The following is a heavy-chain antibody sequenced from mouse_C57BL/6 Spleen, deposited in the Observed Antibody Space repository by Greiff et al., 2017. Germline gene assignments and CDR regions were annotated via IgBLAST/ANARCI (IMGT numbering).Heavy chain of an antibody. D-gene: IGHD1-1*01. CDR2: ILPGSGST. V-gene: IGHV1-9*01. Sequence: VKLVESGAELMKPGASVKLSCKATGYTFTGYWIEWVKQRPGHGLEWIGEILPGSGSTNYNEKFKGKATFTADTSSNTAYMQLSSLTTEDSAIYYCARCPYYYGSSPSYAMDYWGQGTSVTVSS. CDR3: ARCPYYYGSSPSYAMDY. J-gene: IGHJ4*01. CDR1: GYTFTGYW.